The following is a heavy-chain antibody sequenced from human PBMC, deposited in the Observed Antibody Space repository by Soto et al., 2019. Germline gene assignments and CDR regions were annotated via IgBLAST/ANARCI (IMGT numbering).Heavy chain of an antibody. J-gene: IGHJ6*02. D-gene: IGHD3-9*01. CDR3: ARGGDYDSLTGYDKVWYYYYGMDV. Sequence: TGGSLRLSCAASGFTFSDYYMSWIRQAPGKGLEWVSYISSSSSYTNYADPVKGRFTISRDNAKNSLYLQMNSLRAEATAVYYWARGGDYDSLTGYDKVWYYYYGMDVWGQGTTVNVSS. CDR1: GFTFSDYY. CDR2: ISSSSSYT. V-gene: IGHV3-11*06.